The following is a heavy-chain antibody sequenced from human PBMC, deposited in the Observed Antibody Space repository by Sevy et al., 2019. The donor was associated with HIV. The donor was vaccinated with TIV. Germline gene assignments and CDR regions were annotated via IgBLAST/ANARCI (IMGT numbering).Heavy chain of an antibody. CDR1: GFTFSSYS. D-gene: IGHD3-10*01. J-gene: IGHJ4*02. Sequence: GEALKISCAASGFTFSSYSMNWVRQAPGKGLEWVSYISSSSSTIYYADSVKGRFTISRDNAKNSLYLQMNSLRDEDTAVYYCARDHSLLWFGELLSEGGYFDYWGQGTLVTVSS. CDR2: ISSSSSTI. V-gene: IGHV3-48*02. CDR3: ARDHSLLWFGELLSEGGYFDY.